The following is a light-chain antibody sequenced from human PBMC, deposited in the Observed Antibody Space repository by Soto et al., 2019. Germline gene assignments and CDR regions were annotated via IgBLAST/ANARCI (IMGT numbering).Light chain of an antibody. CDR3: CSYAGSSTHYV. CDR2: EVT. Sequence: QSVLTQPASVSGSPGQSITISCTGTSSDVGNYNLVSWYKQYPGKAPKLMIYEVTKRPSGVSNRFSGSKSGNTASLTISGLQAEDEADYYCCSYAGSSTHYVFGTGTKLTVL. CDR1: SSDVGNYNL. V-gene: IGLV2-23*02. J-gene: IGLJ1*01.